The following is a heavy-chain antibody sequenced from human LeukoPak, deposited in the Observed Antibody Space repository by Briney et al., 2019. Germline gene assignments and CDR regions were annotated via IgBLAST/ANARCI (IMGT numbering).Heavy chain of an antibody. J-gene: IGHJ4*02. CDR2: IYYSGST. D-gene: IGHD6-19*01. Sequence: PSETLSLTCTVSGGSISSSSYYWGWIRQPPGKGLEWIGSIYYSGSTYYNPSLKSRVTISVDTSKNQFSLKLSSVTAADTAVYYCARQNSLIAVAGYFDYWGQETLVTVSS. CDR3: ARQNSLIAVAGYFDY. V-gene: IGHV4-39*01. CDR1: GGSISSSSYY.